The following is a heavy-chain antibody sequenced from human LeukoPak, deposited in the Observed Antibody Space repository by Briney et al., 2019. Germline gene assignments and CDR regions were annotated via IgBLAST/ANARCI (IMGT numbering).Heavy chain of an antibody. CDR3: ARDSDYGGNSDY. J-gene: IGHJ4*02. D-gene: IGHD4-23*01. CDR1: GYTFSDCY. CDR2: IIPIFGTA. Sequence: GASVKVSCKASGYTFSDCYVHWVRQAPGQGLEWMGGIIPIFGTANYAQKFQGRVTITADKSTSTAYMELSSLRSEDTAVYYCARDSDYGGNSDYWGQGTLVTVSS. V-gene: IGHV1-69*06.